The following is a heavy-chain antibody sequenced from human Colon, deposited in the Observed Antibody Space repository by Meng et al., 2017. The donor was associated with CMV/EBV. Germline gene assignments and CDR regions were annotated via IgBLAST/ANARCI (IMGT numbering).Heavy chain of an antibody. Sequence: GGSLRLSCEASQFTFKNFAMHWARQAPEKGLEWVANIKQDGSEKYYADSVKGRFTISRDNAKYSLYLQMNSVRADDTAVYYCARPDGFAGAGSDWGQGTLVTVSS. CDR1: QFTFKNFA. V-gene: IGHV3-7*01. J-gene: IGHJ4*02. D-gene: IGHD6-19*01. CDR3: ARPDGFAGAGSD. CDR2: IKQDGSEK.